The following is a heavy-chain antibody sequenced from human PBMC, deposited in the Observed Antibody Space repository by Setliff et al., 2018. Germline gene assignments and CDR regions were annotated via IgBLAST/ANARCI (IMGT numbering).Heavy chain of an antibody. CDR3: AGEYYYDSSGYSYYFDC. D-gene: IGHD3-22*01. V-gene: IGHV1-3*01. CDR2: INAGNGNT. Sequence: ASVKVSCKASGYTFTSYAMHWVRQAPGQRLEWMGWINAGNGNTKYSQKFQGRVTITRDTSVSTAYMELSSLRSEDTAVYYCAGEYYYDSSGYSYYFDCWGQGTLVTVSS. J-gene: IGHJ4*02. CDR1: GYTFTSYA.